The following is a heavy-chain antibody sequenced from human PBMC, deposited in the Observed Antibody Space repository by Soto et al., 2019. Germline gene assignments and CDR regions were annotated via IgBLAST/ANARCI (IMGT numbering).Heavy chain of an antibody. CDR2: ISYDGSNK. CDR1: GFTFSSYG. V-gene: IGHV3-30*18. D-gene: IGHD3-22*01. J-gene: IGHJ4*02. Sequence: LRLSCAASGFTFSSYGMHWVRQAPGKGLEWVAVISYDGSNKYYADSVKGRFTISRDNSKNTLYLQMNSLRAEDTAVYYCAKARYYYDSSGYYYFDYWGQGTLVTVSS. CDR3: AKARYYYDSSGYYYFDY.